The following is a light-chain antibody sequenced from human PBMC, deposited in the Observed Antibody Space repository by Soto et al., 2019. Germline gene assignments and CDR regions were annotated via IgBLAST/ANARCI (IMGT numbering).Light chain of an antibody. CDR2: AAS. Sequence: DIQMPQSPSSLSAPVGAEVTITCRASQTIMTSLTSSQLKPGKPPRLLIYAASSLQSGVPSRVSGSGSGTDFTLTMSSLQPEDFATYSCHQSYNSPQTFGRGTKV. CDR3: HQSYNSPQT. J-gene: IGKJ1*01. CDR1: QTIMTS. V-gene: IGKV1-39*01.